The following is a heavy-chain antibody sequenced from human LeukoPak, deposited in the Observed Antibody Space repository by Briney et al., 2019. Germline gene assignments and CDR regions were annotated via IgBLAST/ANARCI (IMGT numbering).Heavy chain of an antibody. CDR1: GFTFSSYC. CDR3: ASPPSSGWYNYFDY. Sequence: GGSLRLSCAASGFTFSSYCMHWVRQAPGKGLVWVSRINSDGSSTSYADSVKGRFTISRDNAKNTLYLQMNSLRAEDTAVYYCASPPSSGWYNYFDYWGQGTLVTVSS. V-gene: IGHV3-74*01. D-gene: IGHD6-19*01. J-gene: IGHJ4*02. CDR2: INSDGSST.